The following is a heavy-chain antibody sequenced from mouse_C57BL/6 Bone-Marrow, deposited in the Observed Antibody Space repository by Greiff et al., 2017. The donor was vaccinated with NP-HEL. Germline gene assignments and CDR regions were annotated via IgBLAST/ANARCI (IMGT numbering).Heavy chain of an antibody. CDR2: INPGSGGT. D-gene: IGHD1-1*01. CDR3: ARWVGSSSWFAY. V-gene: IGHV1-54*01. CDR1: GYAFTNYL. J-gene: IGHJ3*01. Sequence: VQLQQSGAELVRPGTSVKVSCKASGYAFTNYLIEWVKQRPGQGLEWIGVINPGSGGTNYNEKFKGKATLTADKSSSTAYMQLSSLTSEDSAVYFCARWVGSSSWFAYWGQGTLVTVSA.